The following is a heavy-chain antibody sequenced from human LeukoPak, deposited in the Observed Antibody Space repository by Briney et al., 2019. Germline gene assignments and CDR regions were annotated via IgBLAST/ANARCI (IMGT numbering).Heavy chain of an antibody. Sequence: EASVKVSCKASGGTFSSYAISWVRQAPGQGLEWMGGIIPIFGTANYAQKFQGRVTITADESTSTAYMELSSLRSEDTAVYYCAREYYGSGSRDAFDIWGQGAVVTVSS. CDR1: GGTFSSYA. CDR2: IIPIFGTA. D-gene: IGHD3-10*01. J-gene: IGHJ3*02. CDR3: AREYYGSGSRDAFDI. V-gene: IGHV1-69*13.